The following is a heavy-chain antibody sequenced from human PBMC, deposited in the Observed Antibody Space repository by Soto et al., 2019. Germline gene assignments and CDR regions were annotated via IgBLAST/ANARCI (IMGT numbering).Heavy chain of an antibody. Sequence: ATVKVSCPASGYTFTGYYMHWARQAPVKGLEWMGWITPNSGGTNYAQNFQGRVTMTRDTSISTAYMELSRLRSDDTAGYYCASGVTMIVVVTAPDFYDCGQGALLTVSA. CDR3: ASGVTMIVVVTAPDFYD. J-gene: IGHJ4*02. D-gene: IGHD3-22*01. V-gene: IGHV1-2*02. CDR2: ITPNSGGT. CDR1: GYTFTGYY.